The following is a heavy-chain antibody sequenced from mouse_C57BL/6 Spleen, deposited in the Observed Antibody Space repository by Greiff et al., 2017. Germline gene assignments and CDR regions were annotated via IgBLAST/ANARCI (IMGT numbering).Heavy chain of an antibody. CDR1: GYTFTSYW. CDR2: IDPSDSET. D-gene: IGHD1-1*01. V-gene: IGHV1-52*01. Sequence: QVQLQQPGAELVRPGSSVKLSCKASGYTFTSYWMHWVKQRPIQGLEWIGNIDPSDSETHYNQKFKDKATLTADKSSSTAYMQLSSLTSEDSAVYYCARWGYGSIYAMDDWGQGTSVTVSS. J-gene: IGHJ4*01. CDR3: ARWGYGSIYAMDD.